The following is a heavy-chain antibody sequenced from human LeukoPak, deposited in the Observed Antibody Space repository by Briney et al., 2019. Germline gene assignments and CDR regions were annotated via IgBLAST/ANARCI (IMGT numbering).Heavy chain of an antibody. CDR1: GFTVSTNY. V-gene: IGHV3-53*05. CDR3: ARAPGGFHGDYSPIAY. CDR2: IYSGGST. J-gene: IGHJ4*02. Sequence: PGGSLRLSCAASGFTVSTNYMTWVRQAPGKGLEWVSVIYSGGSTYYADSVKGRFTISRDNSQNTLYLQMNSLRADETAIYYCARAPGGFHGDYSPIAYWGQGTLVTVSS. D-gene: IGHD4-17*01.